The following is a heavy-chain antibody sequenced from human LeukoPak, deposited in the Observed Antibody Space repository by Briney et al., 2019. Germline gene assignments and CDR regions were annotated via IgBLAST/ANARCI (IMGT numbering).Heavy chain of an antibody. CDR1: GGSISSYY. CDR3: ARAARVVPAAIGAFDI. D-gene: IGHD2-2*01. Sequence: SETLSLTCTVSGGSISSYYWSWIRQPPGKGLEWIGYIYYSGSTNYNPSLKSRVTISVDTSKNQFSLKLSSVTAADTAVYYCARAARVVPAAIGAFDIWDQGTMVTVSS. J-gene: IGHJ3*02. CDR2: IYYSGST. V-gene: IGHV4-59*01.